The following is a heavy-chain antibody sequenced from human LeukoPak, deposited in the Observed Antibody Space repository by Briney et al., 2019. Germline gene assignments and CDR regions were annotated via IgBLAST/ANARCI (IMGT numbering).Heavy chain of an antibody. J-gene: IGHJ4*02. CDR2: ISYDGSNK. Sequence: GGSLRLSCAASGFTFSSYGMHWVRQAPGKGLEWVAVISYDGSNKYYADSVKGRFTISRDNSKNTLYLQMNSLRAEDTAVYYCAKGRAYYHHYYDSSGYYQDWGQGTLVTVSS. V-gene: IGHV3-30*18. D-gene: IGHD3-22*01. CDR1: GFTFSSYG. CDR3: AKGRAYYHHYYDSSGYYQD.